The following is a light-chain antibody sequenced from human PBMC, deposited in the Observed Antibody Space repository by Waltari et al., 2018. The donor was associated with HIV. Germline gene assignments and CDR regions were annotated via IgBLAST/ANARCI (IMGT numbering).Light chain of an antibody. CDR2: WVA. J-gene: IGKJ4*02. V-gene: IGKV3-15*01. CDR3: QQYLRWPLT. CDR1: QSLSTN. Sequence: IVMTQSPATLSVSPGERATLSCRASQSLSTNVAWYQQKPGQPPGLFIYWVATRATGISARFSGIVSRTEFTLTISSVQSEDFAVYYCQQYLRWPLTFGGGTKVEV.